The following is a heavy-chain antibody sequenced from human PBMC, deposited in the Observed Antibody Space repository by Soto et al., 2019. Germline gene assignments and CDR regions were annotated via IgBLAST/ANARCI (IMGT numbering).Heavy chain of an antibody. CDR2: MNPNNGNT. Sequence: XSVKVSCQAAVYTFTIYYINWVRQATGQGLQWMGWMNPNNGNTGYAQNFQGRVTMTGDTSTSTAFMELSSLTSEDTAVYYCARSPPHGAGVGDLWGRGHLVTVSS. D-gene: IGHD1-26*01. J-gene: IGHJ2*01. CDR3: ARSPPHGAGVGDL. V-gene: IGHV1-8*01. CDR1: VYTFTIYY.